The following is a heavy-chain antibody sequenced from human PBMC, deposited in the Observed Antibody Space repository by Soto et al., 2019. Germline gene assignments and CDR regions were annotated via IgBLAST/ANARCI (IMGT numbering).Heavy chain of an antibody. J-gene: IGHJ6*02. CDR1: GYPFNKFA. V-gene: IGHV1-18*01. CDR3: ASEGGQGTEKHHCGLDV. Sequence: QVQLVQSGGEVKKPGASVRVSCQASGYPFNKFAIHWVRQAPGHGLEWLGRMSGRSGDPTCAPSVRHRITRATDTSNNTACTELRGLRCDGTADYYVASEGGQGTEKHHCGLDVWGQGTMVTV. D-gene: IGHD2-15*01. CDR2: MSGRSGDP.